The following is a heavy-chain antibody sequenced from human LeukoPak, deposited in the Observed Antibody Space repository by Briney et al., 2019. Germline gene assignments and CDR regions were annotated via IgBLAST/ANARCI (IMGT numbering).Heavy chain of an antibody. J-gene: IGHJ5*02. CDR1: GGSISSSLYH. V-gene: IGHV4-39*01. D-gene: IGHD3/OR15-3a*01. CDR2: IYYTGTT. CDR3: ARQEIGLRSFDP. Sequence: SETLSLTCTVSGGSISSSLYHWGWMRQSPGKSLEWLGSIYYTGTTHYNPSLKSRVTISVDTSKSQFSLNLSSVTAADTAVYYCARQEIGLRSFDPWGQGTLVTVSS.